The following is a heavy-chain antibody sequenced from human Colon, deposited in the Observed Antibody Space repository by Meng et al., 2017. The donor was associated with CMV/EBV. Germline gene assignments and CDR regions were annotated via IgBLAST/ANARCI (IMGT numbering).Heavy chain of an antibody. CDR2: MNPNSGNI. Sequence: ASVKVSCKASGYTFTSYDINWVRQATGQGLEWMGWMNPNSGNIGYAQKFQGRVTMTRNTSISTAYMELSSLRSEDTAVYYCARGRCISGTTPYVGKLYYFDYWGQGTLVTVSS. CDR3: ARGRCISGTTPYVGKLYYFDY. J-gene: IGHJ4*02. CDR1: GYTFTSYD. D-gene: IGHD1-7*01. V-gene: IGHV1-8*01.